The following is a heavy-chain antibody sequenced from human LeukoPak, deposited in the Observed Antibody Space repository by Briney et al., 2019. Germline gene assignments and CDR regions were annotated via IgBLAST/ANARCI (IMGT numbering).Heavy chain of an antibody. V-gene: IGHV4-61*02. CDR1: GGSFSSGSYY. CDR2: IYTSGST. D-gene: IGHD6-19*01. CDR3: ARADGGWYYFDY. J-gene: IGHJ4*02. Sequence: SETLSLTCTVSGGSFSSGSYYWSWIRQPAGKGLEWIGRIYTSGSTNYNPSLKSRVTISVDTSKNQFSLKLSSVTAADTAVYYCARADGGWYYFDYWGQGTLVTVSS.